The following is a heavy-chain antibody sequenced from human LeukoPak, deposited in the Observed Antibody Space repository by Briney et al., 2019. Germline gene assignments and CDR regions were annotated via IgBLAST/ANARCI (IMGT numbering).Heavy chain of an antibody. CDR3: ARRSGGYYSNWFDP. D-gene: IGHD3-10*01. V-gene: IGHV4-59*08. CDR1: GGSITRNY. J-gene: IGHJ5*02. Sequence: SETLSLTCTVSGGSITRNYWNWIRQPPGKGLEWIGYIYYSGSTNYNPSLKSRVTISVDTSKNQFSLKLSSVTAADTAVYYCARRSGGYYSNWFDPWGQGTLVTVSS. CDR2: IYYSGST.